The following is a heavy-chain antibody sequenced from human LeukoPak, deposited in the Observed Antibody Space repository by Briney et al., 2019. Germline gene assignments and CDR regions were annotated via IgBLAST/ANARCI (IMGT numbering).Heavy chain of an antibody. Sequence: PGGSLRLSCAASGFTVSSNYMSWVRQAPGKGLEWGSVIYSGGSTYYGDSVKGRFPISRHNSKKTLYLQMNSLRAEDTAVYYCATVAATPYYYYGMDVWGQGTTVTVSS. CDR3: ATVAATPYYYYGMDV. CDR1: GFTVSSNY. J-gene: IGHJ6*02. CDR2: IYSGGST. V-gene: IGHV3-53*04. D-gene: IGHD2-15*01.